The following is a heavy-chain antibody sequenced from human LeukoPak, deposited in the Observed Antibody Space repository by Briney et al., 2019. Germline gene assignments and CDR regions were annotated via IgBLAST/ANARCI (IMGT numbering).Heavy chain of an antibody. J-gene: IGHJ6*03. CDR1: GGSFSGYY. Sequence: SETLSLTCAVYGGSFSGYYWSWIRQPPAKGLEWIGSIYYSGSTYYNPSLKSRVPISVDTSKNQFSLKLSSVTAADTAVYYCARDSGSYPDYYYYMDVWGKGTTVTISS. CDR3: ARDSGSYPDYYYYMDV. V-gene: IGHV4-34*01. D-gene: IGHD3-10*01. CDR2: IYYSGST.